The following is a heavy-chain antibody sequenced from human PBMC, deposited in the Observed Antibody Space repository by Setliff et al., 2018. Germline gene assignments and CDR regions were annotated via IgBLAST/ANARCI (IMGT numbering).Heavy chain of an antibody. CDR3: ARLPPLHTPMALTCDY. J-gene: IGHJ4*02. CDR2: MYYSGDT. CDR1: GESIRSNNW. D-gene: IGHD5-18*01. V-gene: IGHV4-59*08. Sequence: SETLSLTCIVSGESIRSNNWWNWVRQPPGKGLEWIGYMYYSGDTNYNPSLKSRVTISVDTSRNQFSLELRSVTAADTAVYYCARLPPLHTPMALTCDYWGQGMLVTVSS.